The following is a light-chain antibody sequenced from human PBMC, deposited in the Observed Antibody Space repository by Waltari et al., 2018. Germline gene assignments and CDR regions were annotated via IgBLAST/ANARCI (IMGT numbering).Light chain of an antibody. Sequence: DVVMTQSPDSLAVSLGERATIHCKSSQNLLYGSNNKNYLAWYRQKAGQPPESLISWASTREFAVPDRFSGSGSETNFTLTINSLQAEDVAVYFCHQYFSSPLTFGGGTKVEL. CDR1: QNLLYGSNNKNY. V-gene: IGKV4-1*01. CDR2: WAS. CDR3: HQYFSSPLT. J-gene: IGKJ4*01.